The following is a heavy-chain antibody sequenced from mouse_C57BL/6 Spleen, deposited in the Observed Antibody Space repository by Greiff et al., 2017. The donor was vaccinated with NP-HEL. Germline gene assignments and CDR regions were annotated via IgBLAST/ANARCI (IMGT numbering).Heavy chain of an antibody. Sequence: QVQLKQPGAELVKPGASVKLSCKASGCTFTSYWMHWVKQRPGRGLEWIGRIDPNSGGTKYNEKFKSKATLTVDKPSSPAYMQLSSLTSEDSAVYYCARAITTVVAPYAMDYWGQGTSVTVSS. J-gene: IGHJ4*01. CDR1: GCTFTSYW. CDR2: IDPNSGGT. V-gene: IGHV1-72*01. D-gene: IGHD1-1*01. CDR3: ARAITTVVAPYAMDY.